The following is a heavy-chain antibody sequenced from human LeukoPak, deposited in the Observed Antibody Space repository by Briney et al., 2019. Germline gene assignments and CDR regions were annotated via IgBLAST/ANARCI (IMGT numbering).Heavy chain of an antibody. Sequence: GGSLRLSCAASGFTFSSYGMHWVRQALGKGLEGVAVIWYDGSHKYYADSVKGRFTISRDNSKNTLHLQMNSLRAEDTAVYYCARDLLLWFGELSGDSDYWGQGTLVTVFS. CDR1: GFTFSSYG. CDR3: ARDLLLWFGELSGDSDY. V-gene: IGHV3-33*01. D-gene: IGHD3-10*01. CDR2: IWYDGSHK. J-gene: IGHJ4*02.